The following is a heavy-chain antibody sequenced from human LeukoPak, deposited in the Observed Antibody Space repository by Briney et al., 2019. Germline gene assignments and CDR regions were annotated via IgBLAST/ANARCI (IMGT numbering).Heavy chain of an antibody. CDR2: SRSKTDGGTI. CDR3: TTDRTMKGY. J-gene: IGHJ4*02. CDR1: GFTFSNAW. V-gene: IGHV3-15*01. Sequence: PGGSLRLSCAASGFTFSNAWMAWVRQAPGKGLEWVGRSRSKTDGGTIDYAAAVKDSFTISRDDSKNTLYLQMNSLEIEDTAVYSCTTDRTMKGYWGQGTLVTVSS. D-gene: IGHD3-22*01.